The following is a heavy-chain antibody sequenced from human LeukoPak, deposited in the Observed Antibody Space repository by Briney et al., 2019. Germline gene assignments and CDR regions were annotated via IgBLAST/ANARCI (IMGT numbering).Heavy chain of an antibody. V-gene: IGHV4-59*01. CDR1: GGSISSYH. CDR3: AREEMATFDY. D-gene: IGHD5-24*01. J-gene: IGHJ4*02. Sequence: SETLSLTCIGSGGSISSYHGSWIRQPPGKGLEWIGYIYYSGSTNYNPSLKSRVTISVDTSKNQFSLKLSSVTAADTAVYYCAREEMATFDYRGQGTLVTVSS. CDR2: IYYSGST.